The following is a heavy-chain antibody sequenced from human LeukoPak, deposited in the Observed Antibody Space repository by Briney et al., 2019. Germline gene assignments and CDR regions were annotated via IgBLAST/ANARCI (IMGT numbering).Heavy chain of an antibody. CDR1: GFTFSSYA. D-gene: IGHD5-12*01. Sequence: SGASLRLSCAVSGFTFSSYAMSWVRQAPGKGLEWVSAISGSGGNTYYADSVKGRFTISRDNSKNTLYLQMNSLRAEDTAVYYCAKRSGYEGQSRRDWLDTWGQGALVTVSS. CDR2: ISGSGGNT. V-gene: IGHV3-23*01. J-gene: IGHJ5*02. CDR3: AKRSGYEGQSRRDWLDT.